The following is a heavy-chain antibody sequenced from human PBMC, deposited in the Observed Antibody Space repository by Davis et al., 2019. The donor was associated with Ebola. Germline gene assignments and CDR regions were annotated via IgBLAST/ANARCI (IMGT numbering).Heavy chain of an antibody. CDR1: GYTFTSYD. CDR3: ARSPGYDFWSGYYTGYYYGMDV. D-gene: IGHD3-3*01. Sequence: ASVKVSCKASGYTFTSYDINWVRQATGQGLEWMGWMNPNSGNTGYAQKFQGRVTMTRNTSISTAYMELSSLRSEDTAVYYCARSPGYDFWSGYYTGYYYGMDVWGQGTTVTVSS. CDR2: MNPNSGNT. V-gene: IGHV1-8*01. J-gene: IGHJ6*02.